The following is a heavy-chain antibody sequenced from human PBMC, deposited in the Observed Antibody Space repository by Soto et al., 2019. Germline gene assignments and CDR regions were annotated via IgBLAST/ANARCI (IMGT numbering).Heavy chain of an antibody. CDR2: ISSSSSYI. V-gene: IGHV3-21*04. Sequence: GGSLRLSCAASGFTFSSYSMNWVRQAPGKGLEWVSSISSSSSYIYYADSVKGRFTISRDNAKNSLYLQMNSLRAEDTAVYYCARYYYDSSGYFPLGYYYGMDVWGQGTTVTVSS. D-gene: IGHD3-22*01. CDR1: GFTFSSYS. J-gene: IGHJ6*02. CDR3: ARYYYDSSGYFPLGYYYGMDV.